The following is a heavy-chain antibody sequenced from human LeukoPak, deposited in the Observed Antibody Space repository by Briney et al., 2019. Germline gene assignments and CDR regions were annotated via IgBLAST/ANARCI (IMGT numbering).Heavy chain of an antibody. J-gene: IGHJ5*02. CDR3: AREVLEGYCSGGSCYSWFDP. Sequence: GASVKVSCKASGGTFSSYAISWVRQAPGQGLEWMGRIIPILGIANYAQKFQGRVTITADKSTSTAYMELSSLRSEDTAVYYCAREVLEGYCSGGSCYSWFDPWGQGTLVTVSS. V-gene: IGHV1-69*04. CDR2: IIPILGIA. D-gene: IGHD2-15*01. CDR1: GGTFSSYA.